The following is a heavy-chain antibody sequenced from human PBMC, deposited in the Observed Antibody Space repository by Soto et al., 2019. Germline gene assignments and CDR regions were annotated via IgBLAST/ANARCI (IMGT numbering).Heavy chain of an antibody. CDR2: ISYDGSNK. D-gene: IGHD3-3*01. CDR1: GFTFSSYG. CDR3: AKEVLRFLEWLPLQQLGFDY. J-gene: IGHJ4*02. V-gene: IGHV3-30*18. Sequence: GSLRLSCAASGFTFSSYGMHWVRQAPGKGLEWVAVISYDGSNKYYADSVKGRFTISRDNSKNTLYLQMNSLRAEDTAVYYCAKEVLRFLEWLPLQQLGFDYGGQGTLVNVSS.